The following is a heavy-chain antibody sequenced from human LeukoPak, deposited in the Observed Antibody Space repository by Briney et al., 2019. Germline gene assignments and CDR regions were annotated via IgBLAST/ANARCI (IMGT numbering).Heavy chain of an antibody. V-gene: IGHV1-2*02. CDR3: ARANALYCSSTSCLFDY. D-gene: IGHD2-2*01. CDR2: INPNSGGT. Sequence: ASVRVSCKASGYTFTGYYMHWVRQAPGQGLEWMAWINPNSGGTYYAQNFHDRITMTRDTSISTAYMELSRLRSDDTAIYYCARANALYCSSTSCLFDYWGQGTLVTVSS. CDR1: GYTFTGYY. J-gene: IGHJ4*02.